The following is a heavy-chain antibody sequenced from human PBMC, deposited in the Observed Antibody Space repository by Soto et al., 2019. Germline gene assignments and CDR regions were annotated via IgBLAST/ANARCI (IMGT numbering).Heavy chain of an antibody. CDR3: ATCQYAGMTGAGTSDAFDI. D-gene: IGHD6-19*01. J-gene: IGHJ3*02. CDR1: GYTFTSYY. V-gene: IGHV1-2*04. CDR2: INPNSGGT. Sequence: ASVKVSCKASGYTFTSYYMHWVRQAPGQGLEWMGIINPNSGGTNYAQKFQGWVTMTRDTSISTAYMELSRLRSDDTAVYYCATCQYAGMTGAGTSDAFDIWGQGTMVTVSS.